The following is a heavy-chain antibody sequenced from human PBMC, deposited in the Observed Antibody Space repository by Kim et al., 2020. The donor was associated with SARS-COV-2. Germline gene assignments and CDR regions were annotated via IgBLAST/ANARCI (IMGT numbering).Heavy chain of an antibody. Sequence: GGSLRLSCAASGFTVSSNYMSWVRQAPGKGLEWVSVIYSGGSTYYADSVKGRFTISRDNSKNTLYLQMNSLRAEDTAVYYCARDGSSWPDPFDIWGQGTMVTVSS. CDR2: IYSGGST. J-gene: IGHJ3*02. CDR3: ARDGSSWPDPFDI. D-gene: IGHD6-13*01. CDR1: GFTVSSNY. V-gene: IGHV3-53*01.